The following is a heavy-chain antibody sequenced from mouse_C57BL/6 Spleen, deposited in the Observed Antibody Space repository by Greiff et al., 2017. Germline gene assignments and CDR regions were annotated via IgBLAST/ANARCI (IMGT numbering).Heavy chain of an antibody. CDR2: IDPEDGDT. Sequence: SGAELVRPGASVKLSCTASGFNIKDYYMHWVKQRPEQGLEWIGRIDPEDGDTEYAPKFQGKATMTADTSSNTAYLQLSSLTSEDTAVYYCTGDGSSYYAMDYWGQGTSVTVSS. V-gene: IGHV14-1*01. CDR3: TGDGSSYYAMDY. D-gene: IGHD1-1*01. J-gene: IGHJ4*01. CDR1: GFNIKDYY.